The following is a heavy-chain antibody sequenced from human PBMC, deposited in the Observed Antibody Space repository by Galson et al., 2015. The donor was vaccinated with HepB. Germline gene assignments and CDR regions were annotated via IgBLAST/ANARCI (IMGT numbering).Heavy chain of an antibody. CDR3: AREGAAGTAS. CDR1: GFTFSSYN. V-gene: IGHV3-48*01. D-gene: IGHD6-13*01. CDR2: ISRSSSSI. J-gene: IGHJ5*02. Sequence: LRLSCAASGFTFSSYNMNWVRLAPGRGLEWVSYISRSSSSIFYADSVKGRFTISRDNAKNSLSLQMNSLRVDDTAMYYCAREGAAGTASWGQGTLVTVSS.